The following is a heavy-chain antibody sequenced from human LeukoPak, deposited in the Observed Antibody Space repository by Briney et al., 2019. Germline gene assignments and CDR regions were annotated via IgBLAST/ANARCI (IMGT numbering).Heavy chain of an antibody. Sequence: AGSLRLSCTASGFTFSSYWMHWVRQAPGKGLVWISRINSDGSVTSYADSAKGRFTISRDNAKNTLYLQTNSLRAEDAAVYYCARDGWELVLNDAFDIWGQGTVVTVSS. D-gene: IGHD1-26*01. V-gene: IGHV3-74*01. CDR3: ARDGWELVLNDAFDI. CDR2: INSDGSVT. J-gene: IGHJ3*02. CDR1: GFTFSSYW.